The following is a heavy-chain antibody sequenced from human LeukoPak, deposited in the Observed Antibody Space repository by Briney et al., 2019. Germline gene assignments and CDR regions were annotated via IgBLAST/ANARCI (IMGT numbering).Heavy chain of an antibody. CDR3: AREPLEMAIKGGAFDI. Sequence: GGSLRLSCAASGFAFSSYAMHWVRQAPGKGLEWVAVISYDGSNKYYADSVKGRFTISRDNSKNTLYLQMNSLRAEDTAVYYCAREPLEMAIKGGAFDIWGQGTMVTVSS. D-gene: IGHD5-24*01. CDR1: GFAFSSYA. CDR2: ISYDGSNK. V-gene: IGHV3-30-3*01. J-gene: IGHJ3*02.